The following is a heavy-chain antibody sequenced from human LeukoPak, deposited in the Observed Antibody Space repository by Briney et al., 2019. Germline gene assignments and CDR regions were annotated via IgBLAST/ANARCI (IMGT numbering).Heavy chain of an antibody. D-gene: IGHD3-10*01. Sequence: ASVKVSCKASGYTFTSYGISWVRQAPGQGLEWMGWISAYNGNTNYAQKLQGRVTMTTDTSTSTAYMELRSLRSDDTAVYYCARDGGSSWYYGSGSPPLDYWGQGTLVTVSS. CDR1: GYTFTSYG. J-gene: IGHJ4*02. V-gene: IGHV1-18*01. CDR2: ISAYNGNT. CDR3: ARDGGSSWYYGSGSPPLDY.